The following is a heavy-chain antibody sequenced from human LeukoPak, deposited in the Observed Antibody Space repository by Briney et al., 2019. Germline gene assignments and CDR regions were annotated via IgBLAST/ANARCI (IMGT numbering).Heavy chain of an antibody. Sequence: SETLSLTCTVSGGSISSYYWSWIRQPPGKGLEWIGYIYYSGSTNYNPSPKSRVTISVDTSKNQFSLKLSSVTAADTAVYYCASASHSIYYYYMDVWGKGTTVTVSS. CDR3: ASASHSIYYYYMDV. J-gene: IGHJ6*03. V-gene: IGHV4-59*01. CDR1: GGSISSYY. CDR2: IYYSGST. D-gene: IGHD3-3*02.